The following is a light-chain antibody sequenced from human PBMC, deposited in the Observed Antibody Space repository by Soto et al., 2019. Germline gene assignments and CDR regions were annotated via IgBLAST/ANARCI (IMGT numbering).Light chain of an antibody. CDR1: QSVSSN. CDR2: DAS. J-gene: IGKJ4*01. V-gene: IGKV3-11*01. CDR3: QQRSNWPLT. Sequence: EIVMTQSPATLSVSPGERATLSCRASQSVSSNLAWYQQKPGQAPSLLIYDASDRATGIPARFSGSGSGTDFTLTISSLEPEDFAIYYCQQRSNWPLTFGGGTKVDI.